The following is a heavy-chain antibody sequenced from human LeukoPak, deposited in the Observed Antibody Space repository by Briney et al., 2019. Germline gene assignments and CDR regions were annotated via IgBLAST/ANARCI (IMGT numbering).Heavy chain of an antibody. CDR2: IASDHTT. CDR3: ARDAHVGASSSPLFDY. Sequence: PGGSLRLSCAASGFTVSNYEMNWVRQAPGKGLEWVSFIASDHTTYYADSVKGRYTLSRDNAKNSLYLQMNSLRAEDTAVYYCARDAHVGASSSPLFDYWGQGTLVTVSS. D-gene: IGHD6-6*01. J-gene: IGHJ4*02. V-gene: IGHV3-48*03. CDR1: GFTVSNYE.